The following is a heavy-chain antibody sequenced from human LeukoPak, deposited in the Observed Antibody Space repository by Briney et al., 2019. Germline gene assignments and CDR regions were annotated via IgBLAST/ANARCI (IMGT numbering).Heavy chain of an antibody. Sequence: GGSLRLSCAASGFTFSSYAMSWVRQAPGKGLEWVTAIIGSGGSTNYAASVKGRFTVSRDNSRNTLFLQMNSLRAEDTAVYYCAKDLKTSSSWYFDLWGRGTLVTVSS. V-gene: IGHV3-23*01. D-gene: IGHD6-6*01. CDR1: GFTFSSYA. CDR3: AKDLKTSSSWYFDL. J-gene: IGHJ2*01. CDR2: IIGSGGST.